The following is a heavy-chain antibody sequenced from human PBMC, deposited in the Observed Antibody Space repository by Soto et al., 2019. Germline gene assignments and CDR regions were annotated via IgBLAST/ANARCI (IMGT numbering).Heavy chain of an antibody. Sequence: ASVKVSCKASGYTFTSYDINWVRQATGQGLERMGWMNPNSGNTGYAQKFQGRVTMTRNTSISTAYMELSSLRSVDTAVYYCARGYFYYDILTGYYRGNWFDPWGQGTLVTVS. J-gene: IGHJ5*02. V-gene: IGHV1-8*01. CDR3: ARGYFYYDILTGYYRGNWFDP. D-gene: IGHD3-9*01. CDR2: MNPNSGNT. CDR1: GYTFTSYD.